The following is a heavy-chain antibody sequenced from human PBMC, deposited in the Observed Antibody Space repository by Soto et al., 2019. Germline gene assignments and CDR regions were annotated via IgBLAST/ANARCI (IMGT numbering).Heavy chain of an antibody. V-gene: IGHV3-30*04. D-gene: IGHD6-13*01. CDR3: GRGAGIVAAGSSQGVL. Sequence: GGSLRLFCQASGFAIRSNAIHWVRQAPGKGLEWVAVISFEGSYKYYADSVKGRFTVSRDNSKNTVSLQMNSVTGEDSALYYCGRGAGIVAAGSSQGVLWGQGTLVTVSS. J-gene: IGHJ4*02. CDR2: ISFEGSYK. CDR1: GFAIRSNA.